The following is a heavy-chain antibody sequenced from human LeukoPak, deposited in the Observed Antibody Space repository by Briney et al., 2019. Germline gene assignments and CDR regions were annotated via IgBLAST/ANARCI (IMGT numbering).Heavy chain of an antibody. J-gene: IGHJ3*02. Sequence: PSETLSLTCTVSGGSISSYYWSWIRQPPGKGLEWIGYIYYSGSTNYNPSLKSRVTISVGTSKNRFSLKLSSVTAADTAVYYCAREYSGYDLREAFDIWGQGTMVTVSS. V-gene: IGHV4-59*12. CDR2: IYYSGST. CDR1: GGSISSYY. D-gene: IGHD5-12*01. CDR3: AREYSGYDLREAFDI.